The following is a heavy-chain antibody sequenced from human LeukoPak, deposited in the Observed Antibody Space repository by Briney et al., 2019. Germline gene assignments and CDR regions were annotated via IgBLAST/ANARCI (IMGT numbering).Heavy chain of an antibody. CDR2: ISSSSTTI. CDR3: ARGDCSGGSCYGVDY. V-gene: IGHV3-48*01. CDR1: GFTFSSYS. Sequence: PGGSLRLSCAASGFTFSSYSMNWVRQAPGKGLEWVSYISSSSTTIYYADSVKSRFTISRDNAKNSLYLQMNSLRAEDTAMYYCARGDCSGGSCYGVDYWGQGTLVTVSS. D-gene: IGHD2-15*01. J-gene: IGHJ4*02.